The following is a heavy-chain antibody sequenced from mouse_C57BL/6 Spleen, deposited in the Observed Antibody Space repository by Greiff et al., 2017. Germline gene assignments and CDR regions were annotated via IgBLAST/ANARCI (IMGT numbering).Heavy chain of an antibody. CDR1: GYTFTSYW. Sequence: QVQLQQSGAELVKPGASVKLSCKASGYTFTSYWMHWVTQRPGQDLEWIGMIHPNSGSTNYNEKFKSKATLTVDKSSSTASIQLSSRTSEDSAVYYCARRAAQATLYYFDYWGQGTTLTVSS. J-gene: IGHJ2*01. CDR3: ARRAAQATLYYFDY. V-gene: IGHV1-64*01. CDR2: IHPNSGST. D-gene: IGHD3-2*02.